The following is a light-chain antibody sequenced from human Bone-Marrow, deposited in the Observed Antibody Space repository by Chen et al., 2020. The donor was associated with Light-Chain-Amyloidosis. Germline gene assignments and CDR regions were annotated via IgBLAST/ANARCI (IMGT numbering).Light chain of an antibody. CDR3: SAWDASLNGPV. CDR2: SVD. Sequence: QSGLAQPPSASGPPGQRVTIPCSGSSSNIGRNTVNWYQQLPGTGPKLLIYSVDQRPSGVPDRFSGSKSGTSASLAISGLQSEDEADYYCSAWDASLNGPVFGGGTKLTVL. J-gene: IGLJ3*02. V-gene: IGLV1-44*01. CDR1: SSNIGRNT.